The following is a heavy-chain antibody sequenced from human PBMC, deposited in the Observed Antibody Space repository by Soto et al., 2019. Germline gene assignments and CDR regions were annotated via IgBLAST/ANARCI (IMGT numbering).Heavy chain of an antibody. Sequence: QVQLVQSGAAVKKPGASVKVSCEASGYTFTNYYIHWVRQAPGQGLEWMAVINPSGGSTRYAQKFQGRVTMTRDTSTSTVYLELSSLRSEDTAVYYCAKTYGFLGGYYFDYWGQGTLVTVSS. CDR2: INPSGGST. CDR1: GYTFTNYY. J-gene: IGHJ4*02. V-gene: IGHV1-46*01. D-gene: IGHD3-16*01. CDR3: AKTYGFLGGYYFDY.